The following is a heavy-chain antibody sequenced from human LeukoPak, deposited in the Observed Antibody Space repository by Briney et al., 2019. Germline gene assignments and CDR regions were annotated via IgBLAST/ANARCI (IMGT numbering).Heavy chain of an antibody. V-gene: IGHV3-33*01. Sequence: PGRSLRLSCAASGFTFSSYGMHWVRQAPGKGLEWVAVIWYDGSNKYYADSVKGRSTISRDNSKNTLYLQMNSLRAEDTAVYYCARDQVTIFGAMDVWGQGTTVTVSS. CDR2: IWYDGSNK. D-gene: IGHD3-9*01. CDR1: GFTFSSYG. J-gene: IGHJ6*02. CDR3: ARDQVTIFGAMDV.